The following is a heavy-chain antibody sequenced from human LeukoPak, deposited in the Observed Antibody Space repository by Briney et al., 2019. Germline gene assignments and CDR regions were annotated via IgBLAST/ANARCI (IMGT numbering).Heavy chain of an antibody. CDR2: INGSGGSI. D-gene: IGHD3-10*01. V-gene: IGHV3-23*01. Sequence: GGSLRLSCAASGFTLSSYAMSWVRQAPGKGLEWGSVINGSGGSIYYADSVKGRFTISRDNSKNTLYLQMNTLRAEDAAVYYCAKDRSYYGSGSPSMDVWGQGTTVTVSS. CDR1: GFTLSSYA. CDR3: AKDRSYYGSGSPSMDV. J-gene: IGHJ6*02.